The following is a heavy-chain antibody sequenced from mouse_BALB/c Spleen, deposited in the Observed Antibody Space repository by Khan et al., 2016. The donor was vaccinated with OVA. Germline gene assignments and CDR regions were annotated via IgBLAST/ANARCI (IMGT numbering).Heavy chain of an antibody. CDR1: GYTFTDYS. CDR3: ARRNYFGYTLAY. CDR2: ISPGSGDT. D-gene: IGHD1-2*01. V-gene: IGHV1-77*01. J-gene: IGHJ3*01. Sequence: QVQLQQSGAELARPGASVKLSCKASGYTFTDYSINWVKQRTGQGLEWIGEISPGSGDTYYNERFKGKATLTADKSSSTAYMQLSSLTSEASAVYFCARRNYFGYTLAYWGQGTLVTVSA.